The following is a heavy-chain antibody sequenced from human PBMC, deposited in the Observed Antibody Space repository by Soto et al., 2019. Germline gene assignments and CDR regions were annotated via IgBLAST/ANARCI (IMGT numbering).Heavy chain of an antibody. CDR2: IWYDGSIK. V-gene: IGHV3-33*01. CDR3: ARASGPFDY. J-gene: IGHJ4*02. Sequence: QVQLVESGGGVVQPGRSLRLSCVASGFAFSTYGIHWVRQAPGKGLEWVAVIWYDGSIKYYADSVKGRFTISRDNSKNTLSLQMTSLRADDTAVYYCARASGPFDYWGQGTQVTVSS. CDR1: GFAFSTYG. D-gene: IGHD5-12*01.